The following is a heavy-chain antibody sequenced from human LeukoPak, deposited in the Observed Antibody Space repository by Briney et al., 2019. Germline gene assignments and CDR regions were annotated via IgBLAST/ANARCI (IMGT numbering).Heavy chain of an antibody. D-gene: IGHD3-10*01. CDR1: GGSISSSSYY. CDR3: ARDRGYLDGFDI. CDR2: IYYSGST. J-gene: IGHJ3*02. Sequence: SETLSLTCTVSGGSISSSSYYWGWIRQPPGKGLEWIGSIYYSGSTYYNPSLKSRVTISVDTSKNQFSLKLSSVTAADTAVYYCARDRGYLDGFDIWGQGTMVTVSP. V-gene: IGHV4-39*02.